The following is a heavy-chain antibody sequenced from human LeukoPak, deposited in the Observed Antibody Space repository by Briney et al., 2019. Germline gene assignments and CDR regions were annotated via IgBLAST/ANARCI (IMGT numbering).Heavy chain of an antibody. D-gene: IGHD6-19*01. CDR2: ISGGGGA. J-gene: IGHJ4*02. CDR1: GFIFSSYA. Sequence: GGSLRLSCAASGFIFSSYAMSWVRQAPGKGLEWVSAISGGGGAYYADSVKGRITISRDNSKNTLYLQMNSLRAEDTAIYYCAKSFAGAVAGSRGLDYWGQGTLVTVSS. V-gene: IGHV3-23*01. CDR3: AKSFAGAVAGSRGLDY.